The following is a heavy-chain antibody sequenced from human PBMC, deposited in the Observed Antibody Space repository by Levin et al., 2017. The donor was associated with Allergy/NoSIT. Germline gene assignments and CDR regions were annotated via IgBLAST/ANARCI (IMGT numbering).Heavy chain of an antibody. CDR1: GGSISSSSYY. J-gene: IGHJ5*02. CDR2: IYYSGST. CDR3: ARPICSGGSCYPGWFDP. Sequence: SETLSLTCTVSGGSISSSSYYWGWIRQPPGKGLEWIGSIYYSGSTYYNPSLKSRVTISVDTSKNQFSLKLSSVTAADTAVYYCARPICSGGSCYPGWFDPWGQGTLVTVSS. V-gene: IGHV4-39*01. D-gene: IGHD2-15*01.